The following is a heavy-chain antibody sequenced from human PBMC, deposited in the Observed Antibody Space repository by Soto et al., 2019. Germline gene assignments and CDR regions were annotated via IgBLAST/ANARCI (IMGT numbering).Heavy chain of an antibody. D-gene: IGHD3-22*01. Sequence: QVQLVESGGGVVQPGRSLRLSCAASGFTFSSYGMHWVRQAPGKGLEWVAVISYDGSNKYYADSVKGRFTISRDNSKNTLYLQMNSLRAEDTAVYYCAKQHDSIGYYYEYFDYWGQGTLVTVSS. J-gene: IGHJ4*02. CDR1: GFTFSSYG. V-gene: IGHV3-30*18. CDR3: AKQHDSIGYYYEYFDY. CDR2: ISYDGSNK.